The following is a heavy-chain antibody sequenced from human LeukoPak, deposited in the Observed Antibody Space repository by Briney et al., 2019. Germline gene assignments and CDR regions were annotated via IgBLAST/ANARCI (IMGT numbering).Heavy chain of an antibody. D-gene: IGHD5-24*01. Sequence: GGSLRLSCAASGFTFRNHGMHWIRQAPGKGLEWVAIIWYDGSNKYYADSLNGRFTISRDNSKSTLYLQMNSLRDDDTAVYYCVRDRGALQYFDYWGQGTLVTVSS. CDR1: GFTFRNHG. V-gene: IGHV3-33*01. CDR2: IWYDGSNK. J-gene: IGHJ4*02. CDR3: VRDRGALQYFDY.